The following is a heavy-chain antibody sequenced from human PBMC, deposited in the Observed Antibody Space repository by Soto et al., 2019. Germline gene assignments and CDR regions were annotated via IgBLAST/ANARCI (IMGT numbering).Heavy chain of an antibody. Sequence: PGGSLRLSCAASGFTFSGSAMHWVRQASGKGLEWVGRIRSKANSYATAYAASVKGRFTISRDDSKNTAYLQMNSLKTEDTAVYYCTIPDYGDYVRFDAFDIWGQGTMVTVSS. D-gene: IGHD4-17*01. CDR1: GFTFSGSA. CDR3: TIPDYGDYVRFDAFDI. V-gene: IGHV3-73*01. CDR2: IRSKANSYAT. J-gene: IGHJ3*02.